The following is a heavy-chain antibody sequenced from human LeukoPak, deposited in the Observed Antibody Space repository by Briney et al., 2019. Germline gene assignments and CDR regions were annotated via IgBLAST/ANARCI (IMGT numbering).Heavy chain of an antibody. V-gene: IGHV4-34*01. Sequence: PSETLSLTCAVYGGSFSGYYWSWIRQPPGKGLEWIGEIYHSGSTNYNPSLKSRVTISVDTSKNQFSLKLSSVTAADTAVYYCARGGRAPFPTHYDFWSGYSYYFDYWGQGTLVTVSS. CDR2: IYHSGST. D-gene: IGHD3-3*01. CDR3: ARGGRAPFPTHYDFWSGYSYYFDY. J-gene: IGHJ4*02. CDR1: GGSFSGYY.